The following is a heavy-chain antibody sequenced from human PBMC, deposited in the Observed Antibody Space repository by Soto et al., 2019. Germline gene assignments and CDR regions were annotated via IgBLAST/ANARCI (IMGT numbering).Heavy chain of an antibody. CDR3: ARYRMVDTAMVDY. CDR2: IYYSGST. Sequence: SETLSLTCTVSGGSTSSSSYYWGWIRQPPGKGLEWIGSIYYSGSTYYNPSLKSRVTISVGTSKNQFSLKLSSVTAADTAVYYCARYRMVDTAMVDYWGQGTLVTVSS. V-gene: IGHV4-39*01. CDR1: GGSTSSSSYY. D-gene: IGHD5-18*01. J-gene: IGHJ4*02.